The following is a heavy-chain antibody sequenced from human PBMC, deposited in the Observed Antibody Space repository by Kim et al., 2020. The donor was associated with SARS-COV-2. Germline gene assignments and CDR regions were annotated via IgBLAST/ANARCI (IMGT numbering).Heavy chain of an antibody. CDR3: ASQGYSSSWDHILLDY. D-gene: IGHD6-13*01. V-gene: IGHV4-61*02. CDR2: IYTSGST. Sequence: SETLSLTCTVSGGSISSGSYYWSWIRQPAGKGLEWIGRIYTSGSTNYNPSLKSRVTISVDTSKNQFSLKLSSVTAADTAVYYCASQGYSSSWDHILLDYWGQGTLVTVSS. CDR1: GGSISSGSYY. J-gene: IGHJ4*02.